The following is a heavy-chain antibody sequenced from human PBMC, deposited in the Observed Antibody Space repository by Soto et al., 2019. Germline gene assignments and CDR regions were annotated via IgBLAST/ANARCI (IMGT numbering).Heavy chain of an antibody. D-gene: IGHD3-22*01. J-gene: IGHJ6*02. Sequence: SETLSLTCAVSGAPINSISYYWGWVRQSPGKGLEWIGSIYYSGSTCYNPSLKSRVTISVDTSKNHFSLKLRSVTAADTAVYFCATTFDSRGYYKDYGMDIWGQGAAVTVSS. CDR1: GAPINSISYY. CDR2: IYYSGST. CDR3: ATTFDSRGYYKDYGMDI. V-gene: IGHV4-39*02.